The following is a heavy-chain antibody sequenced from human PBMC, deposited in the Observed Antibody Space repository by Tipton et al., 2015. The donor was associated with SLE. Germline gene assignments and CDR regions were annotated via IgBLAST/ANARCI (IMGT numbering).Heavy chain of an antibody. Sequence: TLSLTCTVSGGSISSSSYYWGWIRQPPGKGLEWIGSIYYSGSTYYNPSLKSRVTISVDTSKNQFSLKLSSVTAADTAVYYCARLMMGPVIVVVPAGEGTARGVYNWFDPWGQGTLVTVSS. CDR3: ARLMMGPVIVVVPAGEGTARGVYNWFDP. J-gene: IGHJ5*02. CDR2: IYYSGST. V-gene: IGHV4-39*07. D-gene: IGHD2-2*01. CDR1: GGSISSSSYY.